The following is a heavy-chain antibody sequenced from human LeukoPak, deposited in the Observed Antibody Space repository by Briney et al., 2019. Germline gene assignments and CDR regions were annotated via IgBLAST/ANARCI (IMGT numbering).Heavy chain of an antibody. V-gene: IGHV3-7*01. CDR1: GFTFSTYW. Sequence: PGGSLRLSCAAAGFTFSTYWMSSLRQAPGEGLEWVANIKRDGTKIYCVDSLKGRFTTSRDNAKNSLYLQMDSLRAEDTAVYYCARLGVVGTVNWFDPWGQGTLVTVSS. J-gene: IGHJ5*02. CDR3: ARLGVVGTVNWFDP. D-gene: IGHD6-19*01. CDR2: IKRDGTKI.